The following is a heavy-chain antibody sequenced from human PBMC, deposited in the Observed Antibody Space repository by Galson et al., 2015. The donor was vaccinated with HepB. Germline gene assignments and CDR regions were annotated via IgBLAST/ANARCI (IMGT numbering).Heavy chain of an antibody. CDR3: AKAPGRLGAGY. D-gene: IGHD3-16*01. J-gene: IGHJ4*02. CDR1: GFTFSNYV. CDR2: ISNSGSNT. Sequence: SLRLSCAASGFTFSNYVMNWVRQAPGKGLEWVSGISNSGSNTYYADSVEGRFTISRDNSKNTLYVQMNSLRAEDTAVYYCAKAPGRLGAGYWGQGTLVTVSS. V-gene: IGHV3-23*01.